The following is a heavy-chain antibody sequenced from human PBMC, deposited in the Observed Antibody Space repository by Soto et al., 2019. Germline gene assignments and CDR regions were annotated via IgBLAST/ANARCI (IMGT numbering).Heavy chain of an antibody. Sequence: EVQLLESGGGLVQPGGSLRLSCEASGFTFSIYAVSWVRQAPGKGLEWVSSVGGSGDSPFYADSVRGRFITSRDNSKNTLYKQVYRRRSEHTAVYYCAKGARRAADFDYWGQGTLFPFSS. CDR3: AKGARRAADFDY. CDR1: GFTFSIYA. V-gene: IGHV3-23*01. CDR2: VGGSGDSP. D-gene: IGHD6-13*01. J-gene: IGHJ4*02.